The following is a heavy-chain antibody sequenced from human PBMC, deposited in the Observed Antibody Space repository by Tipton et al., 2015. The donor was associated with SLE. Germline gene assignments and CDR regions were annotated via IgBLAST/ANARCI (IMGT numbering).Heavy chain of an antibody. Sequence: TLSLTCNVSGGSISNLYWSWILQPPGMGLEWVGFAFYSGSTSYNPSLKSRVTISVDMSKNQFSLKLSSVTAADTAVYYCARDANDWGQGTLVTVSS. V-gene: IGHV4-59*11. CDR2: AFYSGST. CDR3: ARDAND. J-gene: IGHJ4*02. CDR1: GGSISNLY.